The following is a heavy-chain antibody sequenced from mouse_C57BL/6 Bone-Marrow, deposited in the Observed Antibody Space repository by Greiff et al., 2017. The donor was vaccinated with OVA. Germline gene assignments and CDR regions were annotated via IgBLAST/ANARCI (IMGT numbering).Heavy chain of an antibody. J-gene: IGHJ1*03. CDR1: GFTFSDYY. Sequence: EVQLVESEGGLVQPGSSMKLSCTASGFTFSDYYMAWVRQVPEKGLEWVANINYDGSSTYYLDSLKSRFIISRDNAKNILYLQMSSLKSEDTATYYCARFDGYYSYWYFDVWGTGTTVTVSS. D-gene: IGHD2-3*01. V-gene: IGHV5-16*01. CDR2: INYDGSST. CDR3: ARFDGYYSYWYFDV.